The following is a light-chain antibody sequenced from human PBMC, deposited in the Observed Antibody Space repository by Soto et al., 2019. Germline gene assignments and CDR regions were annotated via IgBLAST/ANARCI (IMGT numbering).Light chain of an antibody. CDR3: SSYISSNTPG. V-gene: IGLV2-14*01. Sequence: QSALTQSASVSGSPGQSITISCTGTSSDVGGYKFVSWYQQHPGKAPKLMIYEVNNRPSGVSHRVSCSKSCNRASLTISGLQAEDEADYYCSSYISSNTPGFGGGTKVTVL. CDR2: EVN. CDR1: SSDVGGYKF. J-gene: IGLJ3*02.